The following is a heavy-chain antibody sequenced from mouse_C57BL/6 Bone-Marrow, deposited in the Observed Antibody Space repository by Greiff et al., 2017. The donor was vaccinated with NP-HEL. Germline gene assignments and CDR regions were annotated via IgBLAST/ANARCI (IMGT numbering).Heavy chain of an antibody. CDR2: IYPRSGNT. CDR1: GYTFTSYG. J-gene: IGHJ3*01. D-gene: IGHD4-1*01. Sequence: LVESGAELARPGASVKLSCTASGYTFTSYGISWVKQRPGQGLEWIGEIYPRSGNTYYNEKFKGKATLTADKSSSTAYMELRSLTSEDSAVYFCARGLGAGFAYWGQGTLVTVSA. V-gene: IGHV1-81*01. CDR3: ARGLGAGFAY.